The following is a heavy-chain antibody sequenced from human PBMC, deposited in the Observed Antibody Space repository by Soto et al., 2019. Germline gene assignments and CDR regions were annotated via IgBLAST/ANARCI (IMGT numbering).Heavy chain of an antibody. CDR3: ANWRFDS. CDR2: IHYSGSS. D-gene: IGHD1-1*01. Sequence: PSETLSLTCTVSGDSISSGGHYWSWIRQHPGKGLEWIGYIHYSGSSYYNPSLKSRITISVDTSKNQFSLKVTSVTAADTAVYYCANWRFDSWGPGTQVTSPQ. J-gene: IGHJ4*02. CDR1: GDSISSGGHY. V-gene: IGHV4-31*03.